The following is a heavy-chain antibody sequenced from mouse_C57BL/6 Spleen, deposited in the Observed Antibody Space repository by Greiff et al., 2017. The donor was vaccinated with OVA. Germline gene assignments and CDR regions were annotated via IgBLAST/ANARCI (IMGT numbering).Heavy chain of an antibody. CDR1: GYTFTSYG. CDR2: IYPRSGNT. Sequence: QVHVKQSGAELARPGASVKLSCKASGYTFTSYGISWVKQRTGQGLEWIGEIYPRSGNTYYNEKFKGKATLTADKSSSTAYMELRSLTSEDSAVYFCARRDYGSSPWFAYWGQGTLVTVSA. J-gene: IGHJ3*01. D-gene: IGHD1-1*01. V-gene: IGHV1-81*01. CDR3: ARRDYGSSPWFAY.